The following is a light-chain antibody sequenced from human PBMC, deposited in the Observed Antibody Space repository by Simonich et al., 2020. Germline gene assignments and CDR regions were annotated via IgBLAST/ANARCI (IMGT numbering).Light chain of an antibody. J-gene: IGLJ2*01. Sequence: QSALTQPASVSGSPGQSITISCTGTSSDVGGYNYVSWYQQHPGKAPKLMIYDVSNRHPRFSNRFSGSKSGNTASLTISGLQAEDEADYYCSSYTSSSTLVFGGGTKLTVL. CDR3: SSYTSSSTLV. CDR2: DVS. V-gene: IGLV2-14*03. CDR1: SSDVGGYNY.